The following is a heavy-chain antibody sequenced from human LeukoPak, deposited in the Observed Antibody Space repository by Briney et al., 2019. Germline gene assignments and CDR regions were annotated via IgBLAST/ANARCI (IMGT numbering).Heavy chain of an antibody. D-gene: IGHD2-15*01. CDR1: GFTFSDYY. CDR2: ISSSGRNI. Sequence: GGSLRLSCAASGFTFSDYYMIWIRQAPGKGLECVSYISSSGRNISYADSVKGRFTISRDNAKNSLSLQMNSLRAEDTAVYYCATSSGYCSGGNCQKFDYWGQGTLVTVSS. CDR3: ATSSGYCSGGNCQKFDY. J-gene: IGHJ4*02. V-gene: IGHV3-11*04.